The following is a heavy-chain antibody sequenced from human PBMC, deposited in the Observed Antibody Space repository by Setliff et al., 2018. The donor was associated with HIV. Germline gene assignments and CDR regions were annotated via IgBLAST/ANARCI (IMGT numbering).Heavy chain of an antibody. Sequence: GGSLRLSCAASGFTFSSYAMSWVRQAPGKGLEWVSAISGSGGSTYYADSVKGRFIISRDNSKNTLYVQMNSLRDEDTAVYYCARWSGEFYDYWGQGTLVTVSS. CDR2: ISGSGGST. CDR1: GFTFSSYA. D-gene: IGHD3-10*01. V-gene: IGHV3-23*01. CDR3: ARWSGEFYDY. J-gene: IGHJ4*02.